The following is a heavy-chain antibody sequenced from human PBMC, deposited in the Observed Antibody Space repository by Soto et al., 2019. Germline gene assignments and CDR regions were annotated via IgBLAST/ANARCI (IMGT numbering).Heavy chain of an antibody. J-gene: IGHJ2*01. CDR2: VYYSGTT. CDR1: GAAISNNDYY. V-gene: IGHV4-30-4*01. CDR3: ARMSYFYDKWYFDL. Sequence: SETLSLTCTVSGAAISNNDYYLGWIRQTPGKGLEWIGYVYYSGTTDYIPSLKSRLSMSIDKSQNQFTLKLNSVTAADTATYYCARMSYFYDKWYFDLWGRGTLVTVSS. D-gene: IGHD3-22*01.